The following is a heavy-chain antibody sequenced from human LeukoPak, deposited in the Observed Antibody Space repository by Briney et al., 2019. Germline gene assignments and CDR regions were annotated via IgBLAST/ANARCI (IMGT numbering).Heavy chain of an antibody. J-gene: IGHJ4*02. CDR1: GFTFGSYG. CDR3: AREDEGFVDSSGYYY. V-gene: IGHV3-23*01. CDR2: ISGSGSNT. D-gene: IGHD3-22*01. Sequence: GGSLRLSCAASGFTFGSYGMTWVRQAPGKGLEWVSAISGSGSNTYYADSVKGRFTISRDNSKNTLYLQMNSLRAEDTALYYCAREDEGFVDSSGYYYWGQGTLVTVSS.